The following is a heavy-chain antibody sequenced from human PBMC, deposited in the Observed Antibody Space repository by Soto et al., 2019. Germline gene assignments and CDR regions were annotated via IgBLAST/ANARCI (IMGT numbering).Heavy chain of an antibody. D-gene: IGHD6-13*01. J-gene: IGHJ4*02. CDR1: GYTFTSYG. V-gene: IGHV1-18*01. CDR3: ARVGAAAGMVSFDY. CDR2: ISAYNGNT. Sequence: ASVKVSCKASGYTFTSYGISWVRQAPGQGLEWMGWISAYNGNTNYAQKLQGRVAMTTDTSTSTAYMELRSLRSNDTAVYYCARVGAAAGMVSFDYWGQGTLVTVSS.